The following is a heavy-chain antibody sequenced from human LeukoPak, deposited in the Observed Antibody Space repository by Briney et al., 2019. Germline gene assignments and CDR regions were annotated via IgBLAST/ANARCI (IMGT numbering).Heavy chain of an antibody. CDR3: ARDEYRYGGRTHPYYFDS. D-gene: IGHD5-18*01. CDR2: IHHSGST. V-gene: IGHV4-38-2*02. CDR1: GYSISSGYY. Sequence: SETLSLTCTVSGYSISSGYYWGWIRQPPGKGLEWIGTIHHSGSTNYNPSLKSRVTIAVDTSKNQFSLKLSSVTAVDTAVYYCARDEYRYGGRTHPYYFDSWGQGTLVTVSS. J-gene: IGHJ4*02.